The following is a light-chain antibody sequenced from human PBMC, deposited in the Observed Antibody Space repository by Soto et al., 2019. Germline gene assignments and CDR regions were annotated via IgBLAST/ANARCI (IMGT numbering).Light chain of an antibody. Sequence: DIQMTQSPSSLSASVGDRVTITCQASQAISNHLNWYQQKPGKAPKIVIYDASNLETGVPSRFSGSGSGTDFTFTISSLQPEDIATYYCQQYDNLSTFGQGTRLDI. CDR3: QQYDNLST. CDR2: DAS. CDR1: QAISNH. V-gene: IGKV1-33*01. J-gene: IGKJ5*01.